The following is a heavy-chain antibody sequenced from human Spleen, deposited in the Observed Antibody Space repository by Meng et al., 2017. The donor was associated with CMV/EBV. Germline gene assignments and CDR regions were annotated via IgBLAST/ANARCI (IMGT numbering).Heavy chain of an antibody. CDR1: GYTFTSYD. CDR3: ARGRYDTSGYYSFYY. D-gene: IGHD3-22*01. V-gene: IGHV1-8*01. J-gene: IGHJ4*02. CDR2: MNHNGSKT. Sequence: SGYTFTSYDLNWVQQASGQRVEWMGWMNHNGSKTGYAQEFQDRVTMTTNSSISTAYMELSSLRSEDTAVYYCARGRYDTSGYYSFYYWGQETLVTVSS.